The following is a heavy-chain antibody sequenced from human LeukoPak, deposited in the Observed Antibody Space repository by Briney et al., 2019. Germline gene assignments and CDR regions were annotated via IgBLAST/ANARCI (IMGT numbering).Heavy chain of an antibody. Sequence: GGSLRLSCSASGFTFSRHHMTWVRQAPGKGLEWDSSISATSTFIEDADSVKGRFTISRDNAKNSVYLQMDSLKDEDTAVYYCATIPTGGLVRAGVIDVWGQGTTVTVSS. CDR1: GFTFSRHH. J-gene: IGHJ6*02. CDR3: ATIPTGGLVRAGVIDV. CDR2: ISATSTFI. V-gene: IGHV3-21*01. D-gene: IGHD2-21*01.